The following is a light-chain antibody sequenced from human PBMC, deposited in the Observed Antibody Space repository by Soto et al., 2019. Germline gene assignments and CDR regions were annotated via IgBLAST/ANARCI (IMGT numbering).Light chain of an antibody. CDR2: GNS. CDR3: PSYDSSLSGVV. J-gene: IGLJ2*01. CDR1: SSNIGAGYD. V-gene: IGLV1-40*01. Sequence: QSVLTQPPSVSGAPGQRVTISCTGSSSNIGAGYDVHWYQQLPGTAPKLLIYGNSNRPSGVPDRFSASKSGTSASLAIAGLQAEDEADYYFPSYDSSLSGVVFGGGTKLTVL.